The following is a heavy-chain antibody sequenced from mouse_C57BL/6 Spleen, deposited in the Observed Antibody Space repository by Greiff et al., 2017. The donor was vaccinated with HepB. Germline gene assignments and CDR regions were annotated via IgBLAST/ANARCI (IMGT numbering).Heavy chain of an antibody. V-gene: IGHV3-6*01. J-gene: IGHJ2*01. CDR3: AREGTITTFDY. CDR1: GYSITSGYY. D-gene: IGHD1-1*01. CDR2: ISYDGSN. Sequence: VQLKESGPGLVKPSQSLSLTCSVTGYSITSGYYWNWIRQFPGNKLEWMGYISYDGSNNYNPSLKNRISITRDTSKNQFFLKLNSVTTEDTATYYCAREGTITTFDYWGQGTTLTVSS.